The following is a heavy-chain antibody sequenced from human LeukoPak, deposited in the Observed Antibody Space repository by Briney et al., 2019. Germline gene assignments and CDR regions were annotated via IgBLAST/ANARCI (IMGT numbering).Heavy chain of an antibody. V-gene: IGHV1-24*01. CDR3: ATGVIGLLEWSY. CDR1: GYTFTSYG. CDR2: FDPEDGET. J-gene: IGHJ4*02. D-gene: IGHD3-3*01. Sequence: ASVKVSCKASGYTFTSYGISWVRQAPGKGLEWMGGFDPEDGETIYAQKFQGRVTMTEDTSTDTAYMELSSLRSEDTAVYYCATGVIGLLEWSYWGQGTLVTVSS.